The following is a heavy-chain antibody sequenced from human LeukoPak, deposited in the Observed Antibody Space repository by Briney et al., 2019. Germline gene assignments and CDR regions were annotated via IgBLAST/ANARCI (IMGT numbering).Heavy chain of an antibody. D-gene: IGHD3-10*01. J-gene: IGHJ5*02. CDR2: VNPSAGST. V-gene: IGHV1-46*01. Sequence: GASVTVSCKASGYSFTNYYMHWVRQAPGQGLEWMGIVNPSAGSTSFAQKFQGRVTMSRDTSTNTVYMELSSLTSEDTAVYYCARGFGDSTPNWLDPWGQGTLVTVSS. CDR1: GYSFTNYY. CDR3: ARGFGDSTPNWLDP.